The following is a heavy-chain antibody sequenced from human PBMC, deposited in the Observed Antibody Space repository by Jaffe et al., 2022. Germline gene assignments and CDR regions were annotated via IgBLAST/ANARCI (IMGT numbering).Heavy chain of an antibody. CDR2: IRYDGSNK. CDR3: AKVVWALQWLVTGAAFDI. CDR1: GFTFSSYG. D-gene: IGHD6-19*01. J-gene: IGHJ3*02. V-gene: IGHV3-30*02. Sequence: QVQLVESGGGVVQPGGSLRLSCAASGFTFSSYGMHWVRQAPGKGLEWVAFIRYDGSNKYYADSVKGRFTISRDNSKNTLYLQMNSLRAEDTAVYYCAKVVWALQWLVTGAAFDIWGQGTMVTVSS.